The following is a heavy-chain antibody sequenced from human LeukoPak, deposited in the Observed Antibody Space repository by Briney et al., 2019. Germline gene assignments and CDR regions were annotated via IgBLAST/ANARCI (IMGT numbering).Heavy chain of an antibody. J-gene: IGHJ4*02. CDR1: GYTFTSYD. D-gene: IGHD2-2*02. CDR3: ARDWIYCSSTSCHKYYFDY. Sequence: ASVTVSCKASGYTFTSYDINWVRQATGQGLEWMGWMNPNSGNTGYAQKFQGRVTITRNTSISTAYMELSSLRSEDTAVYYCARDWIYCSSTSCHKYYFDYWGQGTLVTVSS. CDR2: MNPNSGNT. V-gene: IGHV1-8*03.